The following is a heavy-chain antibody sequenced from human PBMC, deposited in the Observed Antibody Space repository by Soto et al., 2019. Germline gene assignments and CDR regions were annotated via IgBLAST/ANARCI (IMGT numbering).Heavy chain of an antibody. CDR2: IYWDDDK. CDR3: AYLPCSGGSCYWFTFSGMDV. CDR1: GFSLSTSGVG. J-gene: IGHJ6*02. V-gene: IGHV2-5*02. Sequence: QITLKESGPTLVKPTQTLTLTCTFSGFSLSTSGVGVAWIRQPPGKALEWLALIYWDDDKRYKPSLERRRTNTKDPSKNQMVLTMTNIDSVDTATYYCAYLPCSGGSCYWFTFSGMDVWGQGTTVTVSS. D-gene: IGHD2-15*01.